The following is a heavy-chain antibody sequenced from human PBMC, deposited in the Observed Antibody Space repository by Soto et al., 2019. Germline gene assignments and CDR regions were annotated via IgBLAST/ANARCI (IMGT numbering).Heavy chain of an antibody. V-gene: IGHV1-18*01. J-gene: IGHJ2*01. CDR2: ISAYNGNT. Sequence: GASVKVSCKASGYTFTSYGISWVRQAPGQGLEWMGWISAYNGNTNYAQKLQGRVTMTTDTSTSTAYMKLRSLRSDDTAVYYCARGLSIAAAGYWYFDLWGRGTLVTVSS. D-gene: IGHD6-13*01. CDR3: ARGLSIAAAGYWYFDL. CDR1: GYTFTSYG.